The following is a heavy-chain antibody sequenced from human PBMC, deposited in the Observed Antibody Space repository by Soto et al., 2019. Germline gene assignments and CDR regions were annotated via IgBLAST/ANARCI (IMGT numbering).Heavy chain of an antibody. J-gene: IGHJ5*02. CDR3: ASAAVVRSNWFDP. CDR2: IYYSGIT. D-gene: IGHD2-21*01. Sequence: QVQLQESGPGLVKPSQTLSLTCTVSGGSISSGDFHWSWIRQPPGKGLEWIGYIYYSGITYCNPTLKSGVIISVYTTPHHISVKLSSVTVADTAVYYCASAAVVRSNWFDPWGKGTLLTVSS. V-gene: IGHV4-30-4*01. CDR1: GGSISSGDFH.